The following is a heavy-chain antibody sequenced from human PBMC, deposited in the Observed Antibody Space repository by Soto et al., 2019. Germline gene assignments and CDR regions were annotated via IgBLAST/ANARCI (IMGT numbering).Heavy chain of an antibody. CDR2: ISGSGGST. Sequence: GGSLRISCAASGFTFSSYAMSWARQAPGKGLEWVSAISGSGGSTYYADSVKGRFTISRDNSKNTLYLQMNSLRAEDTAVYYCAKSVGATTRFDYWGQGTLVTVSS. V-gene: IGHV3-23*01. CDR3: AKSVGATTRFDY. J-gene: IGHJ4*02. D-gene: IGHD1-26*01. CDR1: GFTFSSYA.